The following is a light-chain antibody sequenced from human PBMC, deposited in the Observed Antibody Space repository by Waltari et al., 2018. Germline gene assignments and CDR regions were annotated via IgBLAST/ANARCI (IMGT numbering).Light chain of an antibody. V-gene: IGLV2-14*01. CDR3: SSSSIHNVFL. Sequence: QSALTQPASVSASPGQSITISCTGTSGDIGGSDFVSWYQHHPGRAPKVLIFDVNHRPSGISERFSGSKSGNTASLTISGLQAEDDADYYCSSSSIHNVFLFGGGTKVTVL. CDR1: SGDIGGSDF. CDR2: DVN. J-gene: IGLJ2*01.